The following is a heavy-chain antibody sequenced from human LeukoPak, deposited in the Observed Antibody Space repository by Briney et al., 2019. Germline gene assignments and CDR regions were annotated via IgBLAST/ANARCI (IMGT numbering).Heavy chain of an antibody. J-gene: IGHJ4*02. Sequence: GSLRLSRAASGFTFSSYAMSWVRQAPGKGLEWVSAISGSGGSTYYADSVKGRFTISRDNSKNTLYLQMNSLRAEDTAVYYCAKELIFGVVISSFDYWGQGTLVTVSS. CDR1: GFTFSSYA. CDR3: AKELIFGVVISSFDY. CDR2: ISGSGGST. D-gene: IGHD3-3*01. V-gene: IGHV3-23*01.